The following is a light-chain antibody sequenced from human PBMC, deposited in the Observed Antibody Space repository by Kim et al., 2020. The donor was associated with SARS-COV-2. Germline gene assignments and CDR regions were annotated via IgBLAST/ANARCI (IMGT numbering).Light chain of an antibody. Sequence: QSALTQPPSASGSPGQSVAISCTGTSTDIGGYNYVSWYQQHPGKAPKLLIYEVSKRPSGVPDRFSGSKSGNTASLTVSGLQAGDEAEYYCSSYAGSKQLLFGGGTQLTVL. CDR1: STDIGGYNY. CDR3: SSYAGSKQLL. V-gene: IGLV2-8*01. J-gene: IGLJ3*02. CDR2: EVS.